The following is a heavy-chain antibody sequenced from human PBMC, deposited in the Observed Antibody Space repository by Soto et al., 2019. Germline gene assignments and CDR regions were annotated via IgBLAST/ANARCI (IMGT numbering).Heavy chain of an antibody. Sequence: KTSETLSLTCTVSGGSISSYYWSWIRQPPGKGLEWIGYIYYSGSTNYNPSLKSRVTISVDTSKNQFSLKLSSVTAADTAMYYCARHKLSGNYSPNDYWGQGTQVTVSS. J-gene: IGHJ4*02. D-gene: IGHD3-10*01. V-gene: IGHV4-59*01. CDR1: GGSISSYY. CDR2: IYYSGST. CDR3: ARHKLSGNYSPNDY.